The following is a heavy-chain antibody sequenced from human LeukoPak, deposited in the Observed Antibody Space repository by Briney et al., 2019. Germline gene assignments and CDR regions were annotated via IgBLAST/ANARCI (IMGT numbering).Heavy chain of an antibody. J-gene: IGHJ6*03. CDR2: MSGSGSST. CDR1: GFTFSSYA. D-gene: IGHD5-18*01. V-gene: IGHV3-23*01. Sequence: GGSLRLSCTASGFTFSSYAMSWVRQAPGKGLEWVSVMSGSGSSTYYADSVKGRFTISRDNSKNTLYLQMSSLRAEDTAVYYCGKGGGYNYGYYYMDVWGKGTTVTVSS. CDR3: GKGGGYNYGYYYMDV.